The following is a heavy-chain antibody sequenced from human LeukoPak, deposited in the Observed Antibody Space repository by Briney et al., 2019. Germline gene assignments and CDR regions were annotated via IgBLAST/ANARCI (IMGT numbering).Heavy chain of an antibody. CDR3: ARVLRSYRSGWVFDY. V-gene: IGHV1-18*01. D-gene: IGHD6-19*01. Sequence: ASVKVSCKASGYTFTSYGISWVRQAPGQGLEWMGWISAYNGNTNYAQKLQGRVTMTTDTSTSTAYMELRSLRSDDTAVYYCARVLRSYRSGWVFDYWGQGTLVTVSS. CDR1: GYTFTSYG. J-gene: IGHJ4*02. CDR2: ISAYNGNT.